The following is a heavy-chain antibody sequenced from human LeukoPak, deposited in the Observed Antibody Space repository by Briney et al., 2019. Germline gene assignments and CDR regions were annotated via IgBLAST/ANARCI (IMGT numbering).Heavy chain of an antibody. J-gene: IGHJ5*02. V-gene: IGHV3-30*03. D-gene: IGHD6-19*01. Sequence: GGSLRLSCAASGFTFSSYGIHWVRQAPGKELEWVAVISYDGSSKYYADFVKGRFTISRDNFKNTLYLQMNSLKPEDTAGYYCSSLGLAVAPNWVDPWGQGTLVTVSS. CDR1: GFTFSSYG. CDR2: ISYDGSSK. CDR3: SSLGLAVAPNWVDP.